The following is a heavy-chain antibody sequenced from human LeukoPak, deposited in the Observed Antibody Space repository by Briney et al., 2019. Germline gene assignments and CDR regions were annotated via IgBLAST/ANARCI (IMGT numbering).Heavy chain of an antibody. V-gene: IGHV3-74*01. D-gene: IGHD3-3*01. CDR3: ARDRYDFCSGSDY. J-gene: IGHJ4*02. CDR1: GFTFSSYW. CDR2: INSDGSST. Sequence: PVGTLRLSCAASGFTFSSYWMHWVRQAPGKGLVWVSRINSDGSSTSYADSVKGRFTISRDNAKNTLYLQMNSLRAEDTAVYYCARDRYDFCSGSDYWGQGTLVTVSS.